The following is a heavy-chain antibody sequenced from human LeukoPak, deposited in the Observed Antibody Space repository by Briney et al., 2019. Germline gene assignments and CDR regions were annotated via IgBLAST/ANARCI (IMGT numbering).Heavy chain of an antibody. V-gene: IGHV4-39*01. CDR3: RMTYYYDSSGYYDWYFDL. J-gene: IGHJ2*01. D-gene: IGHD3-22*01. Sequence: SETLSLTCTVSGGSISSSSYYWGWIRQTPGKGLEWIGSIYYSGSTYYNPSLKSRVTISVDTSKNQFSLKLSSVTAADTAVYYCRMTYYYDSSGYYDWYFDLWGRGTLVTVSS. CDR2: IYYSGST. CDR1: GGSISSSSYY.